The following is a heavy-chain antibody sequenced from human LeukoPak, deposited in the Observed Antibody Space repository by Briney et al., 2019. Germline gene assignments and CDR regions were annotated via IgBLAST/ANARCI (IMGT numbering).Heavy chain of an antibody. V-gene: IGHV3-21*01. J-gene: IGHJ5*02. D-gene: IGHD6-13*01. Sequence: GGSLRLSCAASGFTFSSYNMNWVRQAPGKGLEWVSSISSSSSYIYYADPVKGRFTISRDNAKNSLYLQMNSLRAEDTAVYYCARDLGYSSSWKTYNWFDPWGQGTLVTVSS. CDR3: ARDLGYSSSWKTYNWFDP. CDR1: GFTFSSYN. CDR2: ISSSSSYI.